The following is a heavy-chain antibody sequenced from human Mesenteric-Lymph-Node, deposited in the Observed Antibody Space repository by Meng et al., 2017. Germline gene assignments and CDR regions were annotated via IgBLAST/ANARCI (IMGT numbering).Heavy chain of an antibody. V-gene: IGHV1-2*02. CDR1: GYTFTGYY. J-gene: IGHJ4*02. D-gene: IGHD3-22*01. Sequence: ASVKVSCKASGYTFTGYYMHWVRQAPGQGLEWMGWINPNSGGTNYAQKFQGRVTMTEDTSTDTAYMELSSLRSEDTAVYYCATVPSIYYDSSGSYFDYWGQGTLVTVSS. CDR2: INPNSGGT. CDR3: ATVPSIYYDSSGSYFDY.